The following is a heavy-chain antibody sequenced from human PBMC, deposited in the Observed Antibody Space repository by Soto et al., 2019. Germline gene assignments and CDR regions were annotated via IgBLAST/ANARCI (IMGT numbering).Heavy chain of an antibody. CDR3: AGVGYTSSYSRPRH. Sequence: GSLRLSCAASGFTFSNYEIKWVRQAPGKGLAWIAYISSGASIIHYADSVKGSFPISRDNAKNSVYLQMNNLRAEDTAVYYRAGVGYTSSYSRPRHWGQESLVTISS. D-gene: IGHD5-18*01. J-gene: IGHJ1*01. V-gene: IGHV3-48*03. CDR1: GFTFSNYE. CDR2: ISSGASII.